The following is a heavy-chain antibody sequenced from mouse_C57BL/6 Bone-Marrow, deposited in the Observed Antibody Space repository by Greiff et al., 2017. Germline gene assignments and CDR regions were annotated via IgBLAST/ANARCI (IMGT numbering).Heavy chain of an antibody. Sequence: QVQLKQSGPELVKPGASVKISCKASGYAFSSSWMNWVKQRPGKGLEWIGRIYPGDGAPNYNGKFKGKATLTAYKSSSTAYMQLSSLTSEDSAVYCCARWDYDYGPCAYWGQGTLVTVSA. CDR1: GYAFSSSW. CDR2: IYPGDGAP. CDR3: ARWDYDYGPCAY. D-gene: IGHD2-4*01. V-gene: IGHV1-82*01. J-gene: IGHJ3*01.